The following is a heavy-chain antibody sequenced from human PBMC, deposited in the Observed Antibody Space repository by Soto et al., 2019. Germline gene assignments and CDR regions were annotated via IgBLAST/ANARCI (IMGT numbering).Heavy chain of an antibody. D-gene: IGHD3-10*01. Sequence: EVQVVESGGGLVQPGGSLILSCAASGFTLSHYWMHWVRQAPGKGLVWVSHIIGDGSITNYADSVKGRFTVSRDNAKNTLYLQMNSLRAEDTAVYYCGRGGPPYGVDVWGQGTTVTVSS. CDR2: IIGDGSIT. J-gene: IGHJ6*02. CDR1: GFTLSHYW. V-gene: IGHV3-74*01. CDR3: GRGGPPYGVDV.